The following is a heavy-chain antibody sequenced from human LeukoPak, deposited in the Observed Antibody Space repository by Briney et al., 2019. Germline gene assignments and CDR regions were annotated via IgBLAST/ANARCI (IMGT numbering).Heavy chain of an antibody. CDR3: ATNHYDYVWGSYPARY. CDR2: IYYSGST. CDR1: GGSISSYY. Sequence: PSETLSLTCTVSGGSISSYYWSWIRQPPGKGLEWIGYIYYSGSTNYNPSLKSRVTISVGTSKNQFSLKLSSVTAADTAVYYCATNHYDYVWGSYPARYWGQGTLVTVSS. D-gene: IGHD3-16*02. V-gene: IGHV4-59*08. J-gene: IGHJ4*02.